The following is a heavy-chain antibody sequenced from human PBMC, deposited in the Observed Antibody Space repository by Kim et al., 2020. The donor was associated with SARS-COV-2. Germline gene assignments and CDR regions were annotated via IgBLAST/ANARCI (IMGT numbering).Heavy chain of an antibody. V-gene: IGHV4-59*01. CDR3: AKGRVPFY. CDR1: GDSISSYF. CDR2: FQYSGGT. Sequence: SETLSLTCTVSGDSISSYFLWSWIRQPPGKGLEWIGYFQYSGGTNYNPSLRARVTISVDTSKNQFSLQLNSVTAADTAVYYCAKGRVPFYWGQGTLVTVS. J-gene: IGHJ4*02.